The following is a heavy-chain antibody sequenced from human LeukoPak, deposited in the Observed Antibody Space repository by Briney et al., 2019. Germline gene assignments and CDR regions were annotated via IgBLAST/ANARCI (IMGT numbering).Heavy chain of an antibody. CDR2: IYYSGST. J-gene: IGHJ4*02. D-gene: IGHD3-10*01. Sequence: SETLSLTCTVSGGSISSSSYYWGWIRQPPGKGLEWFGSIYYSGSTYYNPSLKSRVTISVDTSKNQFSLKLSSVTAADTAVYYCAARVLWFGETIDYWGQGTLVTVSS. V-gene: IGHV4-39*01. CDR3: AARVLWFGETIDY. CDR1: GGSISSSSYY.